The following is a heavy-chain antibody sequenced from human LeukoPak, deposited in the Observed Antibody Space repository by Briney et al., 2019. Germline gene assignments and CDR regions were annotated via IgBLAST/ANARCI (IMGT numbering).Heavy chain of an antibody. CDR1: GGSFSGYY. J-gene: IGHJ4*02. CDR3: ARGQYYDSSGLFDY. Sequence: SESLSLTCAVYGGSFSGYYWSWIRQPPGKGLEWIGEINHSGSTNYNPSLKSRVTISVDTSKNQFSLKLSSVTAADTAVYYCARGQYYDSSGLFDYWGQGTLVTVSS. CDR2: INHSGST. V-gene: IGHV4-34*01. D-gene: IGHD3-22*01.